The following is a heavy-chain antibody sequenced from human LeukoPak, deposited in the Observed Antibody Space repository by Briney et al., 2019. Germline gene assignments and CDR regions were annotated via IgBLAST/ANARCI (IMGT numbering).Heavy chain of an antibody. V-gene: IGHV3-23*01. CDR1: GFTFSSYA. D-gene: IGHD2-21*01. J-gene: IGHJ4*02. CDR2: ISGSGGST. Sequence: PGGSLRLSCAASGFTFSSYAMSWVRQAPGKGLEWVSAISGSGGSTYYADSVKGRFTISRDNSKNTLYLQMNSLRAEDTAVCYCAKVWTDRDGDCYPGYFDYWGQGTLVTVSS. CDR3: AKVWTDRDGDCYPGYFDY.